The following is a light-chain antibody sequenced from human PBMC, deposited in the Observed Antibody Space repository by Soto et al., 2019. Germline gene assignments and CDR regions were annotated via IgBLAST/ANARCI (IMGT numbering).Light chain of an antibody. CDR2: GAS. J-gene: IGKJ4*01. CDR3: HQYNNWPQT. CDR1: QSVSDD. V-gene: IGKV3-15*01. Sequence: IVLTQSPAALSVSPGERVSLSCRASQSVSDDLAWYQQKPGKAPRLVIHGASTRATDFPARFSGSGSGTEFTLTISSLQSEDFGVYFCHQYNNWPQTFDGGTKVEIK.